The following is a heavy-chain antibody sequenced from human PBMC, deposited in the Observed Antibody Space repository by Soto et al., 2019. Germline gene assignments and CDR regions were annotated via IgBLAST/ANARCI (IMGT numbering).Heavy chain of an antibody. D-gene: IGHD6-19*01. CDR2: IKQDGSEK. V-gene: IGHV3-7*03. Sequence: GGSLRLSCSASGFTFSSYWMSWVRQAPGKGLEWVANIKQDGSEKYYVDSVKGRFTISRDNAKNSLYLQMNSLRAEDTAVYYCARESGPYRAWYSSGWYADYYYGMDVWGQGTTVPVSS. CDR1: GFTFSSYW. CDR3: ARESGPYRAWYSSGWYADYYYGMDV. J-gene: IGHJ6*02.